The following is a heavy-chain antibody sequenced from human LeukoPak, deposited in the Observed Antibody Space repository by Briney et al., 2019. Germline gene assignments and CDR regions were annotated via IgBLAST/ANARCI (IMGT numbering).Heavy chain of an antibody. CDR3: ARGRSGYTLCYFDD. D-gene: IGHD5-18*01. J-gene: IGHJ4*02. V-gene: IGHV1-2*02. CDR2: INSNSCGT. CDR1: GYTFTGYY. Sequence: ASVKVSCKASGYTFTGYYIHWVRQAPGQGLEWMGWINSNSCGTNYAQKFRGRVTMPRDTPINTAYMDRSGLRSSDTAVYYCARGRSGYTLCYFDDWGQGTLVTVSS.